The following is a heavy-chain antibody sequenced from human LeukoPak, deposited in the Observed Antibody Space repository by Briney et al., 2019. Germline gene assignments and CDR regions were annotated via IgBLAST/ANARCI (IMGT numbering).Heavy chain of an antibody. D-gene: IGHD6-19*01. V-gene: IGHV3-20*04. CDR2: INWNGGST. CDR3: ASSSGWHSPGDY. J-gene: IGHJ4*02. Sequence: GGSLRLSCAASGFTFDDYGMSWVRQAPGKGLEWVSGINWNGGSTGYADSVKGRFTISRDNAKNSLYLQMNSLRAEDTAVYYCASSSGWHSPGDYWGQGTLVTVSS. CDR1: GFTFDDYG.